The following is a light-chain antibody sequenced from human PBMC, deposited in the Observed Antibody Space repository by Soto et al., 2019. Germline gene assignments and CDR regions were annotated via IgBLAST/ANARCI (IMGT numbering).Light chain of an antibody. CDR3: EQYNKWISST. V-gene: IGKV3-15*01. CDR2: YAS. J-gene: IGKJ5*01. CDR1: QSFXSS. Sequence: DIGVTQSAATMSVSPAERSTLACRASQSFXSSFVWYQMKPGQAPRLLSXYASTGANRIAARLIGSGSGRDFSLIISSLQSEDFVASYCEQYNKWISSTVGQGTRLEIK.